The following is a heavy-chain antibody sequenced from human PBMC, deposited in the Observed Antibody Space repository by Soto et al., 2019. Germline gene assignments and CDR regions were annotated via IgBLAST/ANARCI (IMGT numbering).Heavy chain of an antibody. CDR2: IIYSGST. V-gene: IGHV4-39*01. CDR3: ARGLYSSSWYALFGY. D-gene: IGHD6-13*01. J-gene: IGHJ4*02. Sequence: QLQLQESGPGLVKPSETLSLTCTVSGGSISSSNYYWGWIRQPPGKGLEWIGNIIYSGSTYYNPSLTSRGTISVDTSKNQYSLKLSSVTATDTAVYYCARGLYSSSWYALFGYWGQGTLVTVSS. CDR1: GGSISSSNYY.